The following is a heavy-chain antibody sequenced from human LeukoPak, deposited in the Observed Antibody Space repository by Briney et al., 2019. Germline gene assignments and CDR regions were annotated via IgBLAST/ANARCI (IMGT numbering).Heavy chain of an antibody. CDR1: GGSFSGYY. CDR3: ARGPPADFWSGDAFDI. Sequence: SETLSLTCAVYGGSFSGYYWSWIRQPPGKGLEWIGEINHSGSTNYNPSLKSRVTISVDTSKNQFSLKLSSVTAADTAVYYCARGPPADFWSGDAFDIWGQGTMVTVSS. CDR2: INHSGST. J-gene: IGHJ3*02. D-gene: IGHD3-3*01. V-gene: IGHV4-34*01.